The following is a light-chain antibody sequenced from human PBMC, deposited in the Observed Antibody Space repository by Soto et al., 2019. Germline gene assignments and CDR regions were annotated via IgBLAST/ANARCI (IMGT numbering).Light chain of an antibody. CDR1: QSVTSTS. J-gene: IGKJ5*01. CDR3: QHYVTSSIT. Sequence: EIVLTQSPGTLSLSPGERATLSFMASQSVTSTSLAWYQQKPGQAPRLLMYGASSRATGTPDRISGGGSGTDFTLTISRLEPEDFAVYYCQHYVTSSITFGQGTRLEI. CDR2: GAS. V-gene: IGKV3-20*01.